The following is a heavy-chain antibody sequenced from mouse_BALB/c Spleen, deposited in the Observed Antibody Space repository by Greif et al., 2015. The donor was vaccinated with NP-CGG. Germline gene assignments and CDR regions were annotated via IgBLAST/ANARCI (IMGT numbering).Heavy chain of an antibody. CDR1: GFTFSSFG. CDR2: ISSGSSTI. J-gene: IGHJ2*01. CDR3: ARLFDY. V-gene: IGHV5-17*02. Sequence: EVMLVASGGGLAQPGGSRKLSCAASGFTFSSFGMHWVRQAPEKGLEWVAYISSGSSTIYYADTVRGRFAISRDNPKNPRFLQISSLRSEDTAIYYCARLFDYWGQGTTLTVSS.